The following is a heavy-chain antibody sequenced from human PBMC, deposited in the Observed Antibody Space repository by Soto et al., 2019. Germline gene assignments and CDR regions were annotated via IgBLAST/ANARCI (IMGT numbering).Heavy chain of an antibody. CDR1: GFTFSRYA. CDR2: ITGSGGST. J-gene: IGHJ4*02. Sequence: GGSLRLSCAASGFTFSRYAMTWVRQAPGKGLEWISTITGSGGSTYYADSVKGRFTVSRDNSKNTLYLQMTSLRADDTAVYYCAKDPPSGSDYWGQGTLVTVSS. CDR3: AKDPPSGSDY. V-gene: IGHV3-23*01. D-gene: IGHD1-26*01.